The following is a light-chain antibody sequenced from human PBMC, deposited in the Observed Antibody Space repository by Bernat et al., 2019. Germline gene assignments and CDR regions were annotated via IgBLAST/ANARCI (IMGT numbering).Light chain of an antibody. J-gene: IGKJ5*01. CDR2: AAS. V-gene: IGKV1-12*01. Sequence: DIHLTQSPSSVSASVGDRVTITCRASQDIGYWLAWYQQKLGKAPKLLIYAASSLQSGVPSRFSGSRSGTDFTLTISSLQPDDFATYYCQQANSFPITFGQGTRLEIK. CDR1: QDIGYW. CDR3: QQANSFPIT.